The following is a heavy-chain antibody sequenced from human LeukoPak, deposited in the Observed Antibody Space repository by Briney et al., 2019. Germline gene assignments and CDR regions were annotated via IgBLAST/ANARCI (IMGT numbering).Heavy chain of an antibody. Sequence: GASVKVSCKASGYTFTSYGISWVRQAPGQGLEWMGWISAYNGNTNYAQKLQGRVTMTTDTSTSTAYMELRSLRSDDTAVYYCARGRRYCGGDCYVPYYFDYWGQGTLVTVSS. CDR3: ARGRRYCGGDCYVPYYFDY. D-gene: IGHD2-21*02. CDR2: ISAYNGNT. CDR1: GYTFTSYG. V-gene: IGHV1-18*01. J-gene: IGHJ4*02.